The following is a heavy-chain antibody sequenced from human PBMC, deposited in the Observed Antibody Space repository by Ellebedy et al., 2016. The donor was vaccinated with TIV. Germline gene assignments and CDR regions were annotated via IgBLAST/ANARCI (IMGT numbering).Heavy chain of an antibody. D-gene: IGHD2-21*02. V-gene: IGHV3-30-3*01. CDR1: GFRFSSSS. J-gene: IGHJ4*02. CDR2: ISYDGTSK. CDR3: ARQGPVTDRAYFDY. Sequence: PGGSLRLSCAASGFRFSSSSMHWVRQAPGKGLEWVALISYDGTSKYYAYFVKGRFTISGDTSKNTVYLQMNSLRAEDTAVYYCARQGPVTDRAYFDYWGQGTLVTVSS.